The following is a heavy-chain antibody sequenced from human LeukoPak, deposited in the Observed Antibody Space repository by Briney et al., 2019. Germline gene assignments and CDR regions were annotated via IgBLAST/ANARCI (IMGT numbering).Heavy chain of an antibody. Sequence: SETLSLTCTVSGGSISSYYWSWIRQPPGKGLEWIGYIYYSGSTNYNPSLKSRVTISVDTSKNQFSLKLSSVTAADTAVYYCARSHRGYSYGCNFDYWGQGTLVTVSS. V-gene: IGHV4-59*01. CDR3: ARSHRGYSYGCNFDY. D-gene: IGHD5-18*01. J-gene: IGHJ4*02. CDR2: IYYSGST. CDR1: GGSISSYY.